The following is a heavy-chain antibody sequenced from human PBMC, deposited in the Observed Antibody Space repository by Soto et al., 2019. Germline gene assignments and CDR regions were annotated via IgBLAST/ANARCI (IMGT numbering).Heavy chain of an antibody. D-gene: IGHD4-17*01. J-gene: IGHJ5*02. CDR2: ISDTSIDT. Sequence: GGSLRLSCVASRFTFGDYTMNWVRQAPGKGLEWVSGISDTSIDTYYADSVKGRFTISRDNAQSMLFLHMSSLRAEDTALYYGAKPAAPPFGDFVFDRWGQGTLVTISS. CDR3: AKPAAPPFGDFVFDR. V-gene: IGHV3-23*01. CDR1: RFTFGDYT.